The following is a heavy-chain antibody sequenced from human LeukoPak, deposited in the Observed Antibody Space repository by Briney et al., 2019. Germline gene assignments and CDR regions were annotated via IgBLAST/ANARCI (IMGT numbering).Heavy chain of an antibody. CDR2: IYYSGST. V-gene: IGHV4-59*01. J-gene: IGHJ3*02. D-gene: IGHD5-18*01. Sequence: PSETLSLTCTVSGGSISSYYWSWIRQPPGKGLEWIGYIYYSGSTNYNPSLKSRVTISVDTSKDQFSLKLSSVTAADTAVYYCARDNVDTAMVIGWSAFDIWGQGTMVTVSS. CDR3: ARDNVDTAMVIGWSAFDI. CDR1: GGSISSYY.